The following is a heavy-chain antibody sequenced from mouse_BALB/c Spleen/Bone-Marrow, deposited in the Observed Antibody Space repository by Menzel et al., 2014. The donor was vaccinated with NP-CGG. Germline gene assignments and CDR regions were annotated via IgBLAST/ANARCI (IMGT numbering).Heavy chain of an antibody. CDR3: ARYSYGSRGYYFDY. J-gene: IGHJ2*01. V-gene: IGHV14-3*02. CDR2: IDPANGNT. CDR1: GFNIKDTY. D-gene: IGHD1-1*01. Sequence: VQLKESGAELVKPGASVKLSCTASGFNIKDTYMHWVKQRPEQGLEWTGRIDPANGNTKYDPKFQGKATITADTSSNTAYLQLSSLTSEDTAVYYGARYSYGSRGYYFDYWGQGTTLTVSS.